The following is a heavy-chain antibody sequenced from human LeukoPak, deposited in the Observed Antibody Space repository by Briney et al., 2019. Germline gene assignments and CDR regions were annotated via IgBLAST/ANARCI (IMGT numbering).Heavy chain of an antibody. CDR2: IRSKANSYAT. V-gene: IGHV3-73*01. CDR3: ATHERSTWYGDLDY. J-gene: IGHJ4*02. CDR1: GFTFSGSA. D-gene: IGHD6-13*01. Sequence: PGGSLRLSCAASGFTFSGSAMHWVRQASGKGLEWVGRIRSKANSYATAYAASVKGRFTISRDDSKNTAYLQMNSLRAEDTAVYYCATHERSTWYGDLDYWGQGTLVTVSS.